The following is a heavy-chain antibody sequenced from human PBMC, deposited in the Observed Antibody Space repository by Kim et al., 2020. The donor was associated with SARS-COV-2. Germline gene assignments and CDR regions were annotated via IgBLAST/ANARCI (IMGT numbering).Heavy chain of an antibody. J-gene: IGHJ6*02. Sequence: SETLSLTCTVSGGSISSYYWSWIRQPPGKGLEWIGYIYYSGSTNYNPSLKSRVTISVDTSKNQFSLKLSSVTAADTAVYYCARDYVVATIKYYYYYGMDVWGRGATVPVSS. CDR1: GGSISSYY. CDR2: IYYSGST. CDR3: ARDYVVATIKYYYYYGMDV. D-gene: IGHD5-12*01. V-gene: IGHV4-59*01.